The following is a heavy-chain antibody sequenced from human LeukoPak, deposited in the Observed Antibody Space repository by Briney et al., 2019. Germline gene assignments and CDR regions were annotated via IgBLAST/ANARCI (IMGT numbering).Heavy chain of an antibody. D-gene: IGHD3-22*01. Sequence: GGSLRLSCAASGFTFSSYAMHWVRQAPGKGLEWVAVISYDGSNKYYADSVKGRFTISRDNSKNTLYLQMNSLRAEDTAVYYCARDPWYDSSGYYDYWGQGTLVTVSS. CDR1: GFTFSSYA. J-gene: IGHJ4*02. CDR2: ISYDGSNK. V-gene: IGHV3-30-3*01. CDR3: ARDPWYDSSGYYDY.